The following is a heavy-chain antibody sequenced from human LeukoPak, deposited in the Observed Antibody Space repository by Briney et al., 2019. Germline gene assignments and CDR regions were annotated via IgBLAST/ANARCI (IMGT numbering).Heavy chain of an antibody. V-gene: IGHV3-7*01. Sequence: SGGSLRLSCVASGFTFTNYWMTWVRQAPGKGLEWVANIMKDGGDKQYVDSVKGRFTISRDNAKNSVYLQMNSLRAEDTAVYYCVRDRDYYVFDLWGQGTLVTVSS. J-gene: IGHJ4*02. CDR2: IMKDGGDK. D-gene: IGHD3-10*02. CDR3: VRDRDYYVFDL. CDR1: GFTFTNYW.